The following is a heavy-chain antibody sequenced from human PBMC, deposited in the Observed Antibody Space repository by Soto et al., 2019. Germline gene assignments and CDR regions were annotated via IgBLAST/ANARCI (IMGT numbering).Heavy chain of an antibody. CDR3: ARVGGAPLGALDI. V-gene: IGHV4-59*01. J-gene: IGHJ3*02. D-gene: IGHD1-26*01. CDR1: GGSISSYY. CDR2: IFYSGTI. Sequence: SETLSLTCTVSGGSISSYYWSWIRQPPGKGLEWIGYIFYSGTINYNPSLTSRVTVSVDTSKNQFSLKLSSVTAADTAVYYCARVGGAPLGALDIWGQGTMVTVSS.